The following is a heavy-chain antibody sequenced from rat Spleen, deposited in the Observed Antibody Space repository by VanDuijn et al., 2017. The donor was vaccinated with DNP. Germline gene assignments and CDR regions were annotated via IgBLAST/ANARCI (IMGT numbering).Heavy chain of an antibody. D-gene: IGHD5-1*01. V-gene: IGHV5-31*01. CDR2: ITSGGGGT. J-gene: IGHJ1*01. CDR1: GFTLNNYW. Sequence: EVHLVESGGDLVQPGRSLRLSCVASGFTLNNYWMAWIRQVPGKGLEWIASITSGGGGTYYADSVKGRFTISRDNAKNTLYLQMNSLRSEDTATYYCARGSGTYYWYFDFWGPGTMVTVSS. CDR3: ARGSGTYYWYFDF.